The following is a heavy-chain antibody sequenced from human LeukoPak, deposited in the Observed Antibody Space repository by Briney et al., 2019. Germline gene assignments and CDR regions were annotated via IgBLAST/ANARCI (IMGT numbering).Heavy chain of an antibody. V-gene: IGHV1-2*02. J-gene: IGHJ4*02. CDR3: ARGMLDHGDYGDFDY. CDR2: INPNSGGT. D-gene: IGHD4-17*01. Sequence: GASVKVSCKASGYTFTGYYMHWVRQAPGQGLEWMGWINPNSGGTNYAQKFQGRVTMTRDTSISTAYMELSRLRSDDTAVYSCARGMLDHGDYGDFDYWGPGTLVTVSS. CDR1: GYTFTGYY.